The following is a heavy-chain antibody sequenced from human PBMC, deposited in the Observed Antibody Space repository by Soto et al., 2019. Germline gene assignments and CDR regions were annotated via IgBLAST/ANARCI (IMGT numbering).Heavy chain of an antibody. D-gene: IGHD6-19*01. V-gene: IGHV3-21*01. CDR3: ERDIKAVAAIDY. CDR2: ISSSSSYI. CDR1: GFTFSSYS. J-gene: IGHJ4*02. Sequence: GGSLRLSCAASGFTFSSYSMNWVRQAPGKGLEWVSSISSSSSYIYYADSVKGRFTISRDNAKNSLYLQMNSLRAEDTAVYYCERDIKAVAAIDYWGQGTLVTVSS.